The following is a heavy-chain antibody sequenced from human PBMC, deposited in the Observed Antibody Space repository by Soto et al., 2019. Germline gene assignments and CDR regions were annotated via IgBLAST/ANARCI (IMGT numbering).Heavy chain of an antibody. D-gene: IGHD2-2*01. J-gene: IGHJ4*02. CDR2: IRGEAYGGTT. V-gene: IGHV3-49*03. CDR1: GLSFGIYT. Sequence: GGSLRLSCSASGLSFGIYTISWFRQAPGKGLEWVGFIRGEAYGGTTEYAASVKGRFTISRDDSKGIAYLQMNSLRTEDTAVYYCCSPKPSYATSLYYFDNWGQGTLVTVSS. CDR3: CSPKPSYATSLYYFDN.